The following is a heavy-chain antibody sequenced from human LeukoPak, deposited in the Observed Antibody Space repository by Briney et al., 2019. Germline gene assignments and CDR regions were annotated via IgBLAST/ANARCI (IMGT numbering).Heavy chain of an antibody. V-gene: IGHV5-51*01. CDR3: ATCAGTSSKFFHH. CDR2: IYPGDSDT. J-gene: IGHJ1*01. CDR1: GYSFTSDW. Sequence: HGESLKISCKGSGYSFTSDWIGWVRQMPEKGLEWMGIIYPGDSDTRYSPSFQGQVTISADKSISTAYLQWSSLKASDTAMYYCATCAGTSSKFFHHWGQGTLVTVSS. D-gene: IGHD3-10*01.